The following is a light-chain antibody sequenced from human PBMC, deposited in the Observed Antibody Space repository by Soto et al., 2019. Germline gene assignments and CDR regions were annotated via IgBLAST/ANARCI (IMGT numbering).Light chain of an antibody. Sequence: DIQMTQSPSSVSAFVGESVTITCHASQRISAFLNWYHQKPGKAPKLLIYSASYLQSGVPSNFSGSGSGTDFTLSIVTLQPEDSGTYFCQQSYRLPLTFGGGTKVAI. CDR1: QRISAF. CDR3: QQSYRLPLT. V-gene: IGKV1-39*01. CDR2: SAS. J-gene: IGKJ4*01.